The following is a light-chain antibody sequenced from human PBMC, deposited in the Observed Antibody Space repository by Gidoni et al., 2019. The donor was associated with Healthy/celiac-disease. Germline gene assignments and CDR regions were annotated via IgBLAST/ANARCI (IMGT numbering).Light chain of an antibody. Sequence: QSVLTQPPSASWAPGQRVTISCTGSSSNIGAGYDVHWYQQLPGTAPKLLIHGNSNRPSGVPDRFSGSKSGTSASLAITGLQAEDEADYYCQSYDSSLSGSHVVFGGGTKLTVL. V-gene: IGLV1-40*01. J-gene: IGLJ2*01. CDR3: QSYDSSLSGSHVV. CDR2: GNS. CDR1: SSNIGAGYD.